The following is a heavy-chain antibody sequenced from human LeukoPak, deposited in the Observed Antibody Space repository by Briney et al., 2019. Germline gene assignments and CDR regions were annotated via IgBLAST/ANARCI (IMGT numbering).Heavy chain of an antibody. CDR3: AKEGVRGTYGYYFDY. V-gene: IGHV3-30*18. D-gene: IGHD2-8*01. Sequence: GGSLRLSCAASGFTSSNYGMHWVRQAPGKGLEWVAVISYDGSNKYYADSVKGRFTISRDNSKNTLYLQMNSLRAEDTAVFYCAKEGVRGTYGYYFDYWGQGTLVTVSS. CDR2: ISYDGSNK. J-gene: IGHJ4*02. CDR1: GFTSSNYG.